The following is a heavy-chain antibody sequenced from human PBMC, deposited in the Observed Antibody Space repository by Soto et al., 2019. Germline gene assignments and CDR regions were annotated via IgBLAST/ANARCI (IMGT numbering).Heavy chain of an antibody. CDR3: ARGRIAAAGKYYYYYYGMDV. CDR1: GGSFSGYY. V-gene: IGHV4-34*01. Sequence: PSETLSLTCAAYGGSFSGYYWSWIRQPPGKGLEWIGEINHSGSTNYNPSLKSRVTISVDTSKNQFSLKLSSVTAADTAVYYCARGRIAAAGKYYYYYYGMDVWGQGTTVTVSS. J-gene: IGHJ6*02. D-gene: IGHD6-13*01. CDR2: INHSGST.